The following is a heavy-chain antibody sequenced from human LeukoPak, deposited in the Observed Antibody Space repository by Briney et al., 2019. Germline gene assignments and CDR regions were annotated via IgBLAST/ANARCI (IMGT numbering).Heavy chain of an antibody. CDR3: ASAGKGYSSSWYEDYYYYYMDV. D-gene: IGHD6-13*01. Sequence: ASVKVSCKASGYTFTSSDINWVRQATGQGLEWMGWMNPNSGNTGYAQKFQGRVTMTRNTSISTAYMELSSLRSEDTAVYYCASAGKGYSSSWYEDYYYYYMDVWGKGTTVTVSS. CDR2: MNPNSGNT. CDR1: GYTFTSSD. J-gene: IGHJ6*03. V-gene: IGHV1-8*01.